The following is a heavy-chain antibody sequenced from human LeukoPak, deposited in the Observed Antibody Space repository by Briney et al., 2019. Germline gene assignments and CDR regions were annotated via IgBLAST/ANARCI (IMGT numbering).Heavy chain of an antibody. Sequence: GASVKVSCKASGYTFTSYGISWVRQAPGQGLEWIGWISADNGNTNYAQKPQGRVTMTTDTSTSTAYMELRSLRSDDTAVYYCARDYTRGEMATIIRIWDYWGQGTLVTVSS. D-gene: IGHD5-24*01. V-gene: IGHV1-18*01. CDR1: GYTFTSYG. J-gene: IGHJ4*02. CDR3: ARDYTRGEMATIIRIWDY. CDR2: ISADNGNT.